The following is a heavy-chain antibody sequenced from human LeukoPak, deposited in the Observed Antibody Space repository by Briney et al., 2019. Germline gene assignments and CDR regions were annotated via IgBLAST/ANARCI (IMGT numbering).Heavy chain of an antibody. Sequence: GASVKVSCKASGGTFSSYTISWVRQAPGQGLEWMGRITPILGIANYAQKFQGRVTITADKSTSTAYMELSSLRSEDTAVYYCARGATMTAVMNFDYWGQGTLVTVSS. CDR1: GGTFSSYT. J-gene: IGHJ4*02. CDR2: ITPILGIA. D-gene: IGHD4-11*01. CDR3: ARGATMTAVMNFDY. V-gene: IGHV1-69*02.